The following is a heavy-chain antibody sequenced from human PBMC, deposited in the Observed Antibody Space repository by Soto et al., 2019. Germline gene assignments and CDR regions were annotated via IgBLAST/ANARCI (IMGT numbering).Heavy chain of an antibody. CDR3: ARSYGRNVDY. D-gene: IGHD5-18*01. J-gene: IGHJ4*02. V-gene: IGHV4-34*01. CDR1: GGSFSGYY. Sequence: QVQLQQWGAGLLKPSETLSLTCAVYGGSFSGYYWSWIRQPPGKGLEWIGEINHSGSTNYTPSLKSRVPTPVDTAKNQFSRKLSSVPGADTAVYYCARSYGRNVDYWGQGTLVTVSS. CDR2: INHSGST.